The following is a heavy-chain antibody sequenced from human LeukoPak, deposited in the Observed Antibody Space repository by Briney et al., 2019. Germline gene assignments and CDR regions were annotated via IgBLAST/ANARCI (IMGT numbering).Heavy chain of an antibody. CDR3: ASSVGPSRYFYGMDV. CDR2: ISSSGSTM. CDR1: GFTFSDSY. Sequence: PGGSLRLSCAASGFTFSDSYMSWIRQAPGKGLEWVSFISSSGSTMNYADSVKGRFTISRDNAKNSLYLQMNSLRAEDTAVYYCASSVGPSRYFYGMDVWGQGTTVTVSS. V-gene: IGHV3-11*01. J-gene: IGHJ6*02.